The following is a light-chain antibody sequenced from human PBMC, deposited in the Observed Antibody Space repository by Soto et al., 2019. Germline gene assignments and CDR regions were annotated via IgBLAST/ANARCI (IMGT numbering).Light chain of an antibody. J-gene: IGLJ2*01. Sequence: QSALTQPASVSGSTGQSITISCTGTSSDVGSYNFVSWYQHHAGTAPKLIIYQVTNRPSGISDRFYASKSGDTASLTISGLQAEDEAIDYCSSYTGFTTAILFGGGTKLTVL. CDR3: SSYTGFTTAIL. V-gene: IGLV2-14*01. CDR2: QVT. CDR1: SSDVGSYNF.